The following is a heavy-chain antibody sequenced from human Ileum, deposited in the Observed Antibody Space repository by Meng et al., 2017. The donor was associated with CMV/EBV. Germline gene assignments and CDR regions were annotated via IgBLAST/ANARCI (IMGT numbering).Heavy chain of an antibody. Sequence: GESLKISCAASGFTFSSSPMSWVRQAPGKGLEWVSSISPGGSKTYYADSVKGRFTVSRDSSQNSMCLQMSSLRVDDTALYYCAEGAPRWLRGLSSDFFDSWGQGTLVTVSS. J-gene: IGHJ5*01. D-gene: IGHD3-10*01. V-gene: IGHV3-23*01. CDR1: GFTFSSSP. CDR2: ISPGGSKT. CDR3: AEGAPRWLRGLSSDFFDS.